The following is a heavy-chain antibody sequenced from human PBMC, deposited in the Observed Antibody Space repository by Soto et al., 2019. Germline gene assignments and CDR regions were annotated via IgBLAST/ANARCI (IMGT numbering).Heavy chain of an antibody. Sequence: QVQLVQSAGEVKKPGASVKVSCKASGYTFIRYGITWVRQAPGQGLEWMGWISPYNDYTIYAQKLQGRVTKTTGVSTGIVSMELRGLKYDLKAGYYCARGGYYDNSWGKLSHYGLDVWGQGTSVTVSS. CDR1: GYTFIRYG. CDR2: ISPYNDYT. D-gene: IGHD3-16*01. CDR3: ARGGYYDNSWGKLSHYGLDV. J-gene: IGHJ6*02. V-gene: IGHV1-18*01.